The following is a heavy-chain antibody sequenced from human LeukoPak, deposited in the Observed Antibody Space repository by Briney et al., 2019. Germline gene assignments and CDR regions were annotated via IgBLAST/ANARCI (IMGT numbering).Heavy chain of an antibody. J-gene: IGHJ4*02. D-gene: IGHD6-6*01. CDR2: IWYDGSNK. CDR3: ARPLPKTYSSSTLIDY. CDR1: GFTFSSYG. Sequence: GGSLRLSCAASGFTFSSYGMHWVRQAPGKGLEWVAVIWYDGSNKYYADSVKGRFTISRDNSKNTLYLQMNSLRAEDTAVYYCARPLPKTYSSSTLIDYWGQGTLVTVSS. V-gene: IGHV3-33*01.